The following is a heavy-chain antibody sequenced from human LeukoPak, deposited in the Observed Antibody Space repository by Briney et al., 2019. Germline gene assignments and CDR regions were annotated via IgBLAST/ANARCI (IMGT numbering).Heavy chain of an antibody. CDR2: ISGSGGST. CDR3: AKDFMVRGASDY. D-gene: IGHD3-10*01. CDR1: GFTFSSYA. J-gene: IGHJ4*02. Sequence: GGSLRLSCAASGFTFSSYAMSWVRQTPGKGLEWVSAISGSGGSTYYADSVKGRFTISRDDSKNTLYLQMNSLSAEDTAVYYCAKDFMVRGASDYWGQGTLVTVSS. V-gene: IGHV3-23*01.